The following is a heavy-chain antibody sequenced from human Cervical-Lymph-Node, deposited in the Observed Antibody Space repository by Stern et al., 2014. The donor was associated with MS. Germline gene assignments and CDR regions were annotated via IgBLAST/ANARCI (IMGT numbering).Heavy chain of an antibody. CDR3: ARDLVAATRRGSFDI. CDR2: IKQDGSEQ. CDR1: GVTFSSYW. D-gene: IGHD1-26*01. J-gene: IGHJ3*02. V-gene: IGHV3-7*01. Sequence: EVQLVESGGGLVQPGGSLRLSCAASGVTFSSYWMTWVRQSPGKGLEWVANIKQDGSEQYYASPVKGRFSISRDNAKNSLYLQMNSLRVEDTAVYYCARDLVAATRRGSFDIWGRGTMVTVSS.